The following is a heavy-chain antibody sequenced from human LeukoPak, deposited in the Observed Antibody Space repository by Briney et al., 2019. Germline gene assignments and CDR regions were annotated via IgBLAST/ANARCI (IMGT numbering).Heavy chain of an antibody. V-gene: IGHV1-2*02. CDR1: GYTFTGYY. J-gene: IGHJ5*02. CDR2: INPNSGGT. Sequence: ASVKVSCKASGYTFTGYYMHWVRQAPGQGLEWMGWINPNSGGTNYAQKFQGRVTMTRDTSISTAYMELSRLRSDDTAVYYCARVEGPYNWFDPWGQGTLVTVSS. CDR3: ARVEGPYNWFDP.